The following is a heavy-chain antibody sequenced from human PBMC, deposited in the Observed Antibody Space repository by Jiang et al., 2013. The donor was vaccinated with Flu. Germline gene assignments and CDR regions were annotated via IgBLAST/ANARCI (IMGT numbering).Heavy chain of an antibody. J-gene: IGHJ4*02. Sequence: GAEVKKPGESLRISCKASGYNFTNYWISWVHQMPGKGLEWMGRIDPSDSYINYSPSFRGLVTISADKSINTAYLEWRSVKASDTAIYYCGRPSVGSLEDYWGQGTLVTVSS. D-gene: IGHD1-26*01. V-gene: IGHV5-10-1*01. CDR3: GRPSVGSLEDY. CDR1: GYNFTNYW. CDR2: IDPSDSYI.